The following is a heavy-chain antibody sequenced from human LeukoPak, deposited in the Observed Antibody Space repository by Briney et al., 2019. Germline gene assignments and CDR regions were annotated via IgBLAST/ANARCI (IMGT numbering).Heavy chain of an antibody. CDR1: GYTFTSYD. CDR3: ATTPTIRDYYYMDV. D-gene: IGHD2-2*01. CDR2: MNPNSGNT. V-gene: IGHV1-8*01. J-gene: IGHJ6*03. Sequence: ASVKVSCKASGYTFTSYDINWVRQATGQGLEWMGWMNPNSGNTGYAQKFQGRVTMTRNTSISTAYMELSSLRSEDTAVYYCATTPTIRDYYYMDVWGKGTTVTVSS.